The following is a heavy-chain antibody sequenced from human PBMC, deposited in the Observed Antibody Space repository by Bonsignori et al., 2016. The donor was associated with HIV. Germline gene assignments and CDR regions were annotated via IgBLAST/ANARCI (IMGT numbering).Heavy chain of an antibody. J-gene: IGHJ2*01. CDR1: GSSVTSDFF. Sequence: QMQLQESGPRLVRPSETLSLTCAVSGSSVTSDFFWAWVRHAPQERDSSGLEVAVKMASRTSNRPSGVESPCTIDTSNNQVSLNLGSVTAADTAVYYCARSRREEVGGLQYLSWYFDLWGRGHPGHDLL. D-gene: IGHD2-2*02. CDR2: AVKMASR. CDR3: ARSRREEVGGLQYLSWYFDL. V-gene: IGHV4-38-2*01.